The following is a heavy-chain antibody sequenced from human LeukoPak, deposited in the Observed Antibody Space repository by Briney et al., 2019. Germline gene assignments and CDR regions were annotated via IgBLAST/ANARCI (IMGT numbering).Heavy chain of an antibody. CDR3: ARGRQGAKTRYFDL. Sequence: GGSLRLSCAACGIIFSNYAMHWVRQGPGKGLECISTISSDGGSTYYANSVKGRFTISRDNSKNTLYLQMGSLRAEDMAVYYCARGRQGAKTRYFDLWGRGTRVTVSS. V-gene: IGHV3-64*01. J-gene: IGHJ2*01. CDR2: ISSDGGST. D-gene: IGHD1-26*01. CDR1: GIIFSNYA.